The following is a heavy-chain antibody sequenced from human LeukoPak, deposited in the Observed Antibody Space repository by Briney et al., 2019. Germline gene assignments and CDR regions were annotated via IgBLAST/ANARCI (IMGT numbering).Heavy chain of an antibody. V-gene: IGHV4-39*01. Sequence: SETLSLTRTVSGGSISSSSYYWGWIRQPPGKGLEWIGSIYYSGSTYYNPSLKSRVTISVDTSKNQFSLKLSSVTAADTAVYYCANLHYDFWSVPNWFDPWGRGTLVTVSS. CDR1: GGSISSSSYY. J-gene: IGHJ5*02. CDR2: IYYSGST. CDR3: ANLHYDFWSVPNWFDP. D-gene: IGHD3-3*01.